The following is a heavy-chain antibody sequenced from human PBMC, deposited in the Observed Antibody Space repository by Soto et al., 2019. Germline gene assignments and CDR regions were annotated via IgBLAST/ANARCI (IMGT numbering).Heavy chain of an antibody. Sequence: LKISCKGSGYSFTSYWIGWVRQMPGKGLEWMGIIYPGDSDTRYSPSFQGQVTISADKSISTAYLQWSSLKASDTAMYYCARRYCSSTSCTGGGWFDPWGQGTLVTVSS. CDR3: ARRYCSSTSCTGGGWFDP. J-gene: IGHJ5*02. D-gene: IGHD2-2*01. V-gene: IGHV5-51*01. CDR1: GYSFTSYW. CDR2: IYPGDSDT.